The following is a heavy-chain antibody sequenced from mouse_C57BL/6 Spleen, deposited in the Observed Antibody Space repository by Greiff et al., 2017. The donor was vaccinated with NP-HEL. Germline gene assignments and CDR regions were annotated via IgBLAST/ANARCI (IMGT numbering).Heavy chain of an antibody. CDR2: ISYSGST. V-gene: IGHV3-1*01. Sequence: EVMLVESGPGMVKPSQSLSLTCTVTGYSITSGYDWHWIRHFPGNKLEWMGYISYSGSTNYNPSLKSRISITHDTSKNHFFLKLNSVTTEDTATYYCAREGDGNWYFDVWGTGTTVTVSS. CDR1: GYSITSGYD. J-gene: IGHJ1*03. D-gene: IGHD1-1*01. CDR3: AREGDGNWYFDV.